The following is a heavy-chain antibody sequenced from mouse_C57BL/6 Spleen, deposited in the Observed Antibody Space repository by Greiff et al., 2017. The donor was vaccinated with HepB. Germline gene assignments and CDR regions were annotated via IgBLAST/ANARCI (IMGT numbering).Heavy chain of an antibody. CDR1: GYSITSGYY. Sequence: VQLKESGPGLVKPSQSLSLTCSVTGYSITSGYYWNWIRQFPGNKLEWMGYISYDGSNNYNPSLKNRISITRDTSKNQFFLKLNSVTTEDTATYYCARDDSYYYAMDYWGQGTSVTVSS. V-gene: IGHV3-6*01. CDR3: ARDDSYYYAMDY. J-gene: IGHJ4*01. CDR2: ISYDGSN. D-gene: IGHD2-4*01.